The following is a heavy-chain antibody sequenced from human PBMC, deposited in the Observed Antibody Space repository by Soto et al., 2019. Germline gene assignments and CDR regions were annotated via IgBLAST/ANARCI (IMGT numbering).Heavy chain of an antibody. D-gene: IGHD3-3*01. Sequence: SETLSLTCTVTGGTISGYYWTWIRQSAGGGLEWVGRIYSSGSTNYNPSLKSRVTISLDTSMNHFSLRLSSVTAADTAVYYCARGQRFSDWFDPWGQGTLVTVSS. CDR3: ARGQRFSDWFDP. V-gene: IGHV4-4*07. J-gene: IGHJ5*02. CDR1: GGTISGYY. CDR2: IYSSGST.